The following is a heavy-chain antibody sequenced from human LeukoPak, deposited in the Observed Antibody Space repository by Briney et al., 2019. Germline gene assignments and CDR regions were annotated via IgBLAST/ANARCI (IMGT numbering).Heavy chain of an antibody. CDR1: GYTFTGYY. CDR3: ARVRTIAIFGVVISQGFDY. J-gene: IGHJ4*02. CDR2: INPNSGGT. D-gene: IGHD3-3*01. Sequence: SVKVSCKASGYTFTGYYMHWVRQAPGQGLEWMGWINPNSGGTNYAQKLQGRVTMTTDTSTSTAYMELRSLRSDDTAVYYCARVRTIAIFGVVISQGFDYWGQGTLVTVSS. V-gene: IGHV1-2*02.